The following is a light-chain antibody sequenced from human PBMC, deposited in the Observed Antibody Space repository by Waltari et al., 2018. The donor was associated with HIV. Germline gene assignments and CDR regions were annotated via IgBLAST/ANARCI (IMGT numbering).Light chain of an antibody. J-gene: IGLJ3*02. CDR3: SSYTTTSTIL. CDR2: EVT. Sequence: QSALTQPASVSGSPGQSITISCTGTNSYIGGYNYPSWYQQHPGRAPQLLIYEVTHRPSGIAYRFSGSKSGNTASMTISGLQAEDEADYYCSSYTTTSTILFGGGTKVTVL. V-gene: IGLV2-14*01. CDR1: NSYIGGYNY.